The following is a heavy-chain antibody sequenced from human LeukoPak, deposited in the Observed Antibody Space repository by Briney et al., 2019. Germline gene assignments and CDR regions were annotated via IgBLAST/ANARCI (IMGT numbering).Heavy chain of an antibody. V-gene: IGHV3-66*01. D-gene: IGHD4-17*01. J-gene: IGHJ4*02. Sequence: GGSLRLSCAASGFIGSYNYMTWVRQAPGRGLEWVAVTYTSGGTYYADSVKGRFTISRDNSKNTLYLQMNSLRAEDTAVYYCARDSSVTTVDYWGQRTLVTVSS. CDR1: GFIGSYNY. CDR3: ARDSSVTTVDY. CDR2: TYTSGGT.